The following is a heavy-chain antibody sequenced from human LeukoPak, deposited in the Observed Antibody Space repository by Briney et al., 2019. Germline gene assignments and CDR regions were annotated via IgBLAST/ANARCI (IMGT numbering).Heavy chain of an antibody. V-gene: IGHV4-59*08. J-gene: IGHJ5*02. CDR2: AYYSGST. Sequence: SETLSLTCSVFDGTISNYYWSWIRQPPGKGLEWIGYAYYSGSTTYNPSLESRVTISVDTSKNQFSLKLTAVTAADTAVYYCARNSAVATSRSWFDPWGQGTLVTVSS. D-gene: IGHD6-19*01. CDR3: ARNSAVATSRSWFDP. CDR1: DGTISNYY.